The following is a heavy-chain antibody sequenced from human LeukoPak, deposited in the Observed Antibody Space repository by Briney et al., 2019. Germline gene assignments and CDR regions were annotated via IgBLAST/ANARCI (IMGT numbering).Heavy chain of an antibody. J-gene: IGHJ6*03. CDR1: GGTFISYP. Sequence: SVKVSCKASGGTFISYPISWVRQAPGQGLEWRGRIIPTFGTANYAQKFQGRVTITTDESTSTAYMELSSLRSEDTAVYYCATKKGLGGETDYYYNYMDVSGKGTTVTVSS. CDR3: ATKKGLGGETDYYYNYMDV. CDR2: IIPTFGTA. V-gene: IGHV1-69*05. D-gene: IGHD3-16*01.